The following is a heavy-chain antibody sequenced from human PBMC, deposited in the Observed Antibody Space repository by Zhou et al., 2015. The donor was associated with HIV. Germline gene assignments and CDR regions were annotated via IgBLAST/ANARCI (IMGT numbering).Heavy chain of an antibody. Sequence: QVQLVQSGAEVKKPGSSVKVSCKASGGTFSSYAISWVRQAPGQGLEWMGGIIPIFGTANYAQKFQGRVTMTTDTSTSTAYMELRSLRSDDTAVYYCARAYDSSGYYPSGLGYWGQGTLVTVSS. D-gene: IGHD3-22*01. J-gene: IGHJ4*02. CDR1: GGTFSSYA. V-gene: IGHV1-69*06. CDR2: IIPIFGTA. CDR3: ARAYDSSGYYPSGLGY.